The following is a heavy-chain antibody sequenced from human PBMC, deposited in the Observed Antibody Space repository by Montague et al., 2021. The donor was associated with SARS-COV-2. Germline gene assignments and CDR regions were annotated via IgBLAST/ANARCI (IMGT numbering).Heavy chain of an antibody. J-gene: IGHJ5*02. CDR1: GGSISSSSYY. D-gene: IGHD2-15*01. Sequence: SETLSLTCTVSGGSISSSSYYWGWIRQPPGKGLEWIGSIYYSGSTYYNPSLKSRVTISVDTSKNQFSLKLSSVTAADTAVYYCARHVISEGNVEVVVINWFDPWGQGTLVTVSS. CDR3: ARHVISEGNVEVVVINWFDP. V-gene: IGHV4-39*01. CDR2: IYYSGST.